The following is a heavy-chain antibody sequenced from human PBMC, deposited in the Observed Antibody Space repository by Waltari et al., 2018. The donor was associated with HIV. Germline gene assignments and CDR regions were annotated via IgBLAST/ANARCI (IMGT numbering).Heavy chain of an antibody. Sequence: QVALVQSGAEVKKTGSSVKVSCKASGGTFRRYAISGVRQAPGQGLEWMGRIIPILGIANYAQKFQGRVTITADKSTSTAYMELSSLRSEDTAVYYCARLEYSSSSVGDFDYWGQGTLVTVSS. D-gene: IGHD6-6*01. V-gene: IGHV1-69*04. CDR3: ARLEYSSSSVGDFDY. J-gene: IGHJ4*02. CDR1: GGTFRRYA. CDR2: IIPILGIA.